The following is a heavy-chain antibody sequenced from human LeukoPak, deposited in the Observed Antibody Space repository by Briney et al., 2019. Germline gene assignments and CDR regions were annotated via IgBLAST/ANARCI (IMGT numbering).Heavy chain of an antibody. Sequence: ASVKVSCKASGYTFTGYYMHRVRQAPGQGLEWMGWINPNSGGTNYAQKFQGRVTMTRDTSISTAYMELSRLRSDDTAVYYCARGGRRIVVVPAATPNWFDPWGQGTLVTVSS. V-gene: IGHV1-2*02. CDR1: GYTFTGYY. CDR2: INPNSGGT. CDR3: ARGGRRIVVVPAATPNWFDP. J-gene: IGHJ5*02. D-gene: IGHD2-2*02.